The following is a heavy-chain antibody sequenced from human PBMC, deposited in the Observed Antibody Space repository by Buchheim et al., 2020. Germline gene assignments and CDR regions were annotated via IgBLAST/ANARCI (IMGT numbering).Heavy chain of an antibody. V-gene: IGHV3-30-3*01. D-gene: IGHD6-13*01. J-gene: IGHJ4*02. CDR1: GFTFSSYA. CDR3: AREMQQLSLIDY. Sequence: QVQLVESGGGVVQPGRSLRLSCAASGFTFSSYAMHWVRQAPGKGLEWVAVISYDGSNKYYADSVKGRFTISRDNSKNTLYLQMNSLRAEDTAVYYCAREMQQLSLIDYWGQGTL. CDR2: ISYDGSNK.